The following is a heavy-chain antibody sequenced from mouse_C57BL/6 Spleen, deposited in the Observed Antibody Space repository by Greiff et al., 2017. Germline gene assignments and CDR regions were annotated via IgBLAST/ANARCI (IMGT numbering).Heavy chain of an antibody. CDR2: INPNYGTT. CDR3: AKGYQGYFDY. V-gene: IGHV1-39*01. CDR1: GYSFTDYN. D-gene: IGHD5-1-1*01. J-gene: IGHJ2*01. Sequence: VQLQQSGPELVKPGASVKISCKASGYSFTDYNMNWVKQCHGKSLEWIGVINPNYGTTSYNQKFKGKATLTVDQSSSTAYMQLKRLTSEDSAVYYCAKGYQGYFDYWGQGTTLTVSS.